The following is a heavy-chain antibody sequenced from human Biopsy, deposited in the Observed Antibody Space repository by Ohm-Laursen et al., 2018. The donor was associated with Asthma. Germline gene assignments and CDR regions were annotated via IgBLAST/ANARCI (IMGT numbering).Heavy chain of an antibody. J-gene: IGHJ5*02. CDR2: ISASGVRT. D-gene: IGHD3-22*01. V-gene: IGHV3-23*01. CDR3: AKITTDRQKANNWFDP. CDR1: GFAFINSS. Sequence: SLRLSCTASGFAFINSSMTWVRQAPGKGLEWVSSISASGVRTFYADSVKGRFTVSRDSSRNTLYLQLSTLRVEDTAVYFCAKITTDRQKANNWFDPWGQGILVTVSS.